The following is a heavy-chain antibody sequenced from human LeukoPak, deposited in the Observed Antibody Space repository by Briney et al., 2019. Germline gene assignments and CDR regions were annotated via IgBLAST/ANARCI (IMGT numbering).Heavy chain of an antibody. V-gene: IGHV4-34*01. D-gene: IGHD5-24*01. CDR1: GFTFSSYS. Sequence: GSLRLSCAASGFTFSSYSMNWVRQPPGKGLEWIGEINHSGSTNYNPSLKSRVTISVDTSKNQFSLKLSSVTAADTAVYYCARDNQGEMATITPGFDPWGQGTLVTVSS. CDR3: ARDNQGEMATITPGFDP. J-gene: IGHJ5*02. CDR2: INHSGST.